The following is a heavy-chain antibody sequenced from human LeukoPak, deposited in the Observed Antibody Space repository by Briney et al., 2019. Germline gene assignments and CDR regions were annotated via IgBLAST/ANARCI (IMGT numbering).Heavy chain of an antibody. Sequence: PGGSLRLSCAASGFTFSSYAMHWVRQAPGKGLEYVSAISSNGGSTYYANSVKGRFTISRDNSKNTLYLQMGSLRAEDTAVYYCAKGEYSSDWHIDYWAQATLVTVSS. J-gene: IGHJ4*02. V-gene: IGHV3-64*01. CDR3: AKGEYSSDWHIDY. CDR2: ISSNGGST. CDR1: GFTFSSYA. D-gene: IGHD6-19*01.